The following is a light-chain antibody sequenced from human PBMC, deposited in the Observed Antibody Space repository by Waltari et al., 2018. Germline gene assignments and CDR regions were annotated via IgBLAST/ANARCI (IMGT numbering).Light chain of an antibody. V-gene: IGLV2-14*01. CDR3: SSYTSSSTLVV. CDR1: SSDVGGYNY. J-gene: IGLJ2*01. Sequence: QSALTQPASVSGSPGQSITISCPGTSSDVGGYNYVSWYQQHPGKAPKPMIYEVSKRPSGVSNRFSGSKSGNTASRTISGLQAEDEADYYCSSYTSSSTLVVFGGGTKLTVL. CDR2: EVS.